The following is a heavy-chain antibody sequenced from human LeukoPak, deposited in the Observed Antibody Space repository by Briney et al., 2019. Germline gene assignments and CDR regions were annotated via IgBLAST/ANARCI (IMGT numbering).Heavy chain of an antibody. V-gene: IGHV4-39*01. CDR1: GGSISSSSYY. CDR2: IYYSGST. D-gene: IGHD3-10*01. J-gene: IGHJ4*02. CDR3: AKKGYAGSGTYSYYFDY. Sequence: PSETLSLTCTVSGGSISSSSYYWGWIRQPPGKGLEWIGSIYYSGSTYYNPSLKSRVTISVDTSKNQFSLTLSSVTAADTAIYYCAKKGYAGSGTYSYYFDYWGQGALVTVSS.